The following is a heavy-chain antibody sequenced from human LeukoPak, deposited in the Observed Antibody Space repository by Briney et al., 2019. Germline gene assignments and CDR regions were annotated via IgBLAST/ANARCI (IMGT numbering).Heavy chain of an antibody. Sequence: GGSLRLSCAASGFTFSFYNMNWVRQAPGKGLEWVSYISRDSITTYYADSVKGRFTISRDNAKNSLYLQMNSLRVEDTAFYYCARDLAYSRLDYWGQGMLVTVSS. CDR1: GFTFSFYN. D-gene: IGHD5-18*01. CDR2: ISRDSITT. V-gene: IGHV3-48*01. J-gene: IGHJ4*02. CDR3: ARDLAYSRLDY.